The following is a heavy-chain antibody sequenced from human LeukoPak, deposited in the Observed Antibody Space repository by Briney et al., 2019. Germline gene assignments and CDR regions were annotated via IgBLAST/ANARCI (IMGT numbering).Heavy chain of an antibody. D-gene: IGHD2-2*01. CDR2: IYYSGST. CDR1: GGYMRSSSYY. V-gene: IGHV4-39*01. CDR3: ARAIVVVPAALDWFDP. Sequence: SETLSLTCTVSGGYMRSSSYYWGWIRQPPGKGLEWLGSIYYSGSTYYNPSLKSRVTISVDTSKNQFSLKLSSVTAADTAVYYCARAIVVVPAALDWFDPWGQGTLVTVSS. J-gene: IGHJ5*02.